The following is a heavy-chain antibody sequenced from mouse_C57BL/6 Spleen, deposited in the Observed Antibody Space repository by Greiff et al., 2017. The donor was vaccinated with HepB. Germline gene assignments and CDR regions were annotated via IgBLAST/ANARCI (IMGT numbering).Heavy chain of an antibody. CDR3: ARYEDEDFDY. Sequence: EVQLQQSGPELVKPGASVKISCKASGYSFTGYYMNWVKQSPEKSLEWIGEINPSTGGTTYNQKFKAKATLTVDKSSSTAYMQLKSLTSEDSAVYYCARYEDEDFDYWGQGTTRTVSS. CDR2: INPSTGGT. V-gene: IGHV1-42*01. D-gene: IGHD2-3*01. CDR1: GYSFTGYY. J-gene: IGHJ2*01.